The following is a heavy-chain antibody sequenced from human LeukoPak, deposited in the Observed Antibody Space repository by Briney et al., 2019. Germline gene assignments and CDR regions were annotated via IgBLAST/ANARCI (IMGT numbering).Heavy chain of an antibody. CDR2: IYHSGST. CDR3: ARAYSSSWYFNWFDP. D-gene: IGHD6-13*01. Sequence: PSENLSLTCTVSGYSISSGYFWGWIRQPPGKGLEWIGTIYHSGSTYYNASLESRVTISVDTSKNQFSLKLSSVTAADTAVYYCARAYSSSWYFNWFDPWGQGTLVTVSS. J-gene: IGHJ5*02. V-gene: IGHV4-38-2*02. CDR1: GYSISSGYF.